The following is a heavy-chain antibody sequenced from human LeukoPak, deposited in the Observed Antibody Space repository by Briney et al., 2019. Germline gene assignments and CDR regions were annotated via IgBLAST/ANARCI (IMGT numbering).Heavy chain of an antibody. CDR1: GFTFSSYA. V-gene: IGHV3-30*01. Sequence: PGGSLRLSCAASGFTFSSYAMHWVRQAPGKGLEWVAVISYDGSNKYYADSVKGRFTISRDNSKNTLYLQMNSLRAEDTAVYYCARIYSIAAIDYWGRGTLVTVSS. J-gene: IGHJ4*02. CDR3: ARIYSIAAIDY. CDR2: ISYDGSNK. D-gene: IGHD6-13*01.